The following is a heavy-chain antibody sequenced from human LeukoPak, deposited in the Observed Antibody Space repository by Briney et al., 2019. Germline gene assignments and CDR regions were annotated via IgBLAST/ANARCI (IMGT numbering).Heavy chain of an antibody. V-gene: IGHV3-21*01. Sequence: GGSLRLSCAASGFTFNSFTMNWVRQAPGKGLEWVSSISSSTTYISYADSVKGRFTISRDNAKNSLYLQMNSLRAEDTAVYYCARGPSGYHNTGGQGTLVTVSS. J-gene: IGHJ1*01. CDR2: ISSSTTYI. D-gene: IGHD5-12*01. CDR3: ARGPSGYHNT. CDR1: GFTFNSFT.